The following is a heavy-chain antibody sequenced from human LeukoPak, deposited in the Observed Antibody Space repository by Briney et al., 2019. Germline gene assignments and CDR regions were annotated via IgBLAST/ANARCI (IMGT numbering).Heavy chain of an antibody. CDR3: ARVGLGINYYYGMDV. J-gene: IGHJ6*02. V-gene: IGHV3-74*01. CDR2: IISDGSST. Sequence: GGSLRLSCAASGFTFNNYWMHWVRQAPGKGLVWVSRIISDGSSTSYADSVKGRFTISRDNAKNTVDMQMDSLRAEDTAVYYCARVGLGINYYYGMDVWGQGITVTVSS. D-gene: IGHD1-14*01. CDR1: GFTFNNYW.